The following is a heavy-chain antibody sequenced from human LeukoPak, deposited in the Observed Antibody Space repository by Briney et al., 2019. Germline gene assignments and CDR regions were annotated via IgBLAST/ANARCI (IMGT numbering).Heavy chain of an antibody. CDR1: GYTLTELS. D-gene: IGHD3-10*01. CDR2: FDPEDGET. J-gene: IGHJ4*02. Sequence: GASVKVSCKVSGYTLTELSMHWVRQAPGKGLEWMGGFDPEDGETIYAQKFQGRVTMTEDTSTDTAYMELSSLSSEDTAVYYCATASLMVRGVIMFFDYWGQGTLVTVSS. CDR3: ATASLMVRGVIMFFDY. V-gene: IGHV1-24*01.